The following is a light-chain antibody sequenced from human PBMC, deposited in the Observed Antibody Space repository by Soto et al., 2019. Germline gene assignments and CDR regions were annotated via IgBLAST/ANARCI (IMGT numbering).Light chain of an antibody. CDR2: GSS. CDR3: QSYDSSLSSGV. Sequence: QSVLTQPPSVSGARGQRVTISCTGSSSNIGAGFDVHWYQQIPGTAPKLLIYGSSNRPSGVPDRFSGSKSGTSASLAITGLQAEDEDYYYCQSYDSSLSSGVFGGGTKLTV. J-gene: IGLJ2*01. V-gene: IGLV1-40*01. CDR1: SSNIGAGFD.